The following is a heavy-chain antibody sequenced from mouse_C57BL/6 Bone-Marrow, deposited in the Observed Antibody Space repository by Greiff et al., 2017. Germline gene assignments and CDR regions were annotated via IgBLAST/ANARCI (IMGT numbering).Heavy chain of an antibody. D-gene: IGHD1-1*01. Sequence: QVQLQQSGPELVKPGASVKISCKASGYTFTDYYINWVKQRPGQGLGWIGWIFPGRGGTYYNEKFKGQATLTVDKSSSTDYMVLSSLTSEATAVYFSAREFIRDYWGQGTTLTVSS. CDR3: AREFIRDY. CDR1: GYTFTDYY. V-gene: IGHV1-75*01. J-gene: IGHJ2*01. CDR2: IFPGRGGT.